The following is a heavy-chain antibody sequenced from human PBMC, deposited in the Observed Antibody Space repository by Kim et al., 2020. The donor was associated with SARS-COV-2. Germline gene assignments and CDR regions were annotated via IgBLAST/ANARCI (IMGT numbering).Heavy chain of an antibody. CDR3: WRDAWAQWWIDGLDY. CDR2: INQHGSKK. Sequence: GGSLRLSCAAYGFTFSSFWMSWVRQAPGKGLEWLANINQHGSKKKYPDSVKGRFTISRDNAEHSVYQQMNKLRAEDGAVYYCWRDAWAQWWIDGLDYWGLGTPVTLSS. V-gene: IGHV3-7*01. D-gene: IGHD2-8*01. J-gene: IGHJ4*02. CDR1: GFTFSSFW.